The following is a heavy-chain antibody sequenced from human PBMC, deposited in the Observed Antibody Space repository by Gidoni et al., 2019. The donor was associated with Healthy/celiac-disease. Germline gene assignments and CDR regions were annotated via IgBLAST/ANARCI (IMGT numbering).Heavy chain of an antibody. CDR3: AKESDNYHWFDP. V-gene: IGHV3-30*18. J-gene: IGHJ5*02. CDR2: ISYDGSNK. D-gene: IGHD1-1*01. CDR1: GFPFSSYG. Sequence: QVQLVESGGGVVQPGRSLRLSCAASGFPFSSYGMHWVRQAPGKGLEWVAVISYDGSNKYYADSVKGRFTISRDNSKNTLYLQMNSLRAEDTAVYYCAKESDNYHWFDPWGQGTLVTVSS.